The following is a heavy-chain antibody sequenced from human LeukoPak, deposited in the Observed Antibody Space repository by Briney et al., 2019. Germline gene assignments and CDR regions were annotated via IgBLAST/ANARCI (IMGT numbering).Heavy chain of an antibody. CDR1: GFTFSGYS. V-gene: IGHV3-21*01. CDR3: ARDWYHAIDY. J-gene: IGHJ4*02. Sequence: GGSLRLSCAASGFTFSGYSMNWVRRAPGKGLEWVSSISSSSSYIYYADSVKGRFTISRDNAKNSLYLQMNSLRAEDTAVYYCARDWYHAIDYWGQGTLVTVSS. CDR2: ISSSSSYI. D-gene: IGHD2-2*01.